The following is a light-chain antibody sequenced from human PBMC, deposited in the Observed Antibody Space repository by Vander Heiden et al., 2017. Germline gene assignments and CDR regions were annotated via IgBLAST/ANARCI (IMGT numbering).Light chain of an antibody. J-gene: IGLJ3*02. V-gene: IGLV1-44*01. Sequence: FVLTQPPSASGTPGQRVTISCSGTNSNLGRNPVNWYQQLPGTAPKLLIHTTNFRSSGVPDRFSASKSGTSASLAISGLQSEDEADYYCGTWDDSLNGPVFGGGTKLTVL. CDR1: NSNLGRNP. CDR3: GTWDDSLNGPV. CDR2: TTN.